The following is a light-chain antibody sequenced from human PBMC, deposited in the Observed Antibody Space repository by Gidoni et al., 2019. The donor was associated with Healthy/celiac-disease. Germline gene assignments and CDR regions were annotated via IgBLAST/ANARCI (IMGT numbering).Light chain of an antibody. V-gene: IGKV3-15*01. CDR1: QSVSSN. CDR3: QQCNNWPRT. Sequence: EIVMTQSPATLSVSPGERATLSCRASQSVSSNLAWYQQKPGKAPRLLIYGASTRATGIPARFSGSGSGTEFTLTISSLQSEDFAVYYCQQCNNWPRTFGQGTKVEIK. J-gene: IGKJ1*01. CDR2: GAS.